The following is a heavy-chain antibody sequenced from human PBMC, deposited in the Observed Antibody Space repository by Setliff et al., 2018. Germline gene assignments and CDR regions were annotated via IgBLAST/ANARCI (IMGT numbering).Heavy chain of an antibody. V-gene: IGHV4-34*01. Sequence: SETLSLTCSVYGESFSNNYWSWIRQTPGKGLEWIGESNHGGSTSYHPSLKSRLTMSVDTSKNQFSLKPTSVTDADTAVYYCARGGYNGYAVFDDWGQGALVT. J-gene: IGHJ4*02. CDR3: ARGGYNGYAVFDD. CDR1: GESFSNNY. CDR2: SNHGGST. D-gene: IGHD5-12*01.